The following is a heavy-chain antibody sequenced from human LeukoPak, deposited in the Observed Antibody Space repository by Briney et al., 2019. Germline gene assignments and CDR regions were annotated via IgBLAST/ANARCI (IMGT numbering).Heavy chain of an antibody. D-gene: IGHD3-3*01. J-gene: IGHJ6*04. CDR2: IYHSGST. CDR3: AREGVVTSHMDV. Sequence: SQTLSLTCTVSGGSIGSGGYCWSWIRQTPGKDLEWIGYIYHSGSTYYNPSLTSRVTISVDSSKNQFSLKLSSVTAADTAVYYCAREGVVTSHMDVWGEGTTVTVSS. V-gene: IGHV4-30-2*01. CDR1: GGSIGSGGYC.